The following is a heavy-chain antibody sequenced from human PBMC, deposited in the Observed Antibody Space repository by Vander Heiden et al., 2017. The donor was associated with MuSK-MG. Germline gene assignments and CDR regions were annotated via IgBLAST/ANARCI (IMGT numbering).Heavy chain of an antibody. V-gene: IGHV3-48*04. CDR2: ISSSSSTI. Sequence: EVQLVESGGGLVQPGGSRSLSCAASGFTFSSDSMNWVRQAPGKGLEWVSYISSSSSTIYYADSVKGRFTISRDNAKNSLYLQMNSLRAEDTAVYYCARDASAAGGEYFQHWGQGTLVTVSS. D-gene: IGHD6-13*01. CDR3: ARDASAAGGEYFQH. CDR1: GFTFSSDS. J-gene: IGHJ1*01.